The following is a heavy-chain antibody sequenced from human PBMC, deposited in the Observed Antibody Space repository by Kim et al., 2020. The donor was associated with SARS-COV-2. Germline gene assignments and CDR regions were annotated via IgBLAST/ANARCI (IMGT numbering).Heavy chain of an antibody. CDR3: ARLQYYYGMDV. V-gene: IGHV4-34*13. J-gene: IGHJ6*02. Sequence: HYNRSLKGRVTSSVATHKNLFSLKLSSVPAADTAVYYCARLQYYYGMDVWGQGTTVTVSS. D-gene: IGHD4-4*01.